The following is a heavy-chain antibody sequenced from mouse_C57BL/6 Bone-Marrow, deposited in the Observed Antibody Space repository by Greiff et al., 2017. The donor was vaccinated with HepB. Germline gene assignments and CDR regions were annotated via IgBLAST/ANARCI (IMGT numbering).Heavy chain of an antibody. Sequence: EVQGVESGAELVRPGASVKLSCTASGFNIKDDYMHWVKQRPEQGLEWIGWIDPENGDTEYASKFQGKATITADTSSNTAYLQLSSLTSEDTAVYYCTTSDYSNNYYAMDYWGQGTSVTVSS. CDR1: GFNIKDDY. V-gene: IGHV14-4*01. CDR3: TTSDYSNNYYAMDY. D-gene: IGHD2-5*01. J-gene: IGHJ4*01. CDR2: IDPENGDT.